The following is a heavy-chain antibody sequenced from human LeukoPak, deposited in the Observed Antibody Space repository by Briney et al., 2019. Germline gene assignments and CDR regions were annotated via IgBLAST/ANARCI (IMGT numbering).Heavy chain of an antibody. V-gene: IGHV3-23*01. Sequence: GGSLRLSCAASGFTFRNYAMSWVRQAPGKALEWVSRVDGGGSTSYADSVRGRFSISRDSSKSTLYLQMGSLRAEDTAVYYCASEMPAMIVVKGFDYWGQGTLVTVSS. J-gene: IGHJ4*02. CDR3: ASEMPAMIVVKGFDY. D-gene: IGHD3-22*01. CDR1: GFTFRNYA. CDR2: VDGGGST.